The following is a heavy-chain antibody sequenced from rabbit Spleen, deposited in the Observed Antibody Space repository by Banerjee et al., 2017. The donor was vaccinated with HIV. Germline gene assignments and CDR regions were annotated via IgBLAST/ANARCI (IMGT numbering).Heavy chain of an antibody. CDR2: ISTFGSA. CDR1: GFSLSTNE. CDR3: ARNYVNAFDP. D-gene: IGHD1-1*01. J-gene: IGHJ2*01. V-gene: IGHV1S29*01. Sequence: QQQLKETGGGLVQPGGSLTLSCKASGFSLSTNEFNWVRQAPGKGLEYIGWISTFGSAYYANWVNGRFTISSDNAQNTVGLQLNSLTAADTATYFCARNYVNAFDPWGPGTLVTVS.